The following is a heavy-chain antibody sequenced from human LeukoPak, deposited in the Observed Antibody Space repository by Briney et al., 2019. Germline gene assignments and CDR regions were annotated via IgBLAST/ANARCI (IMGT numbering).Heavy chain of an antibody. V-gene: IGHV4-59*01. CDR2: IYYSGST. D-gene: IGHD6-19*01. CDR1: GGSISSYY. J-gene: IGHJ5*02. Sequence: MPSETLSLTCTVSGGSISSYYWSWIRQPPGKGLEWIGYIYYSGSTNYNPSLKSRVTISVDTSKNQFSLKLSSVTAADTAVYYCARDSSGWYHWFDPWGQGTLVTVSS. CDR3: ARDSSGWYHWFDP.